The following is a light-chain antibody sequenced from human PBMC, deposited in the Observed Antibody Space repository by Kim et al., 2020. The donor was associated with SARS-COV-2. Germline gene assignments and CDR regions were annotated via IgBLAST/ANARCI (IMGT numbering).Light chain of an antibody. V-gene: IGLV1-40*01. CDR3: QSYESSLSVV. CDR1: NSNIGAGYD. CDR2: VNT. J-gene: IGLJ2*01. Sequence: GQRVTISCTGNNSNIGAGYDVHWYQQLPGTAPKLLIYVNTNRPSGVPDRFSGSKSDTSASLAITGLQAEDEADYYCQSYESSLSVVFGGGTQLTVL.